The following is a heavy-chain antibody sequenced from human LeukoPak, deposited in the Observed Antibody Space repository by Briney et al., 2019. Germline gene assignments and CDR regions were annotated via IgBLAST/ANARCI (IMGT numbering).Heavy chain of an antibody. CDR2: IRSKAYGGTT. V-gene: IGHV3-49*03. D-gene: IGHD5-18*01. J-gene: IGHJ4*02. CDR1: GFTFGDSA. Sequence: GGSLRLSCTAPGFTFGDSAMSWFGQAPGRGLDWVGFIRSKAYGGTTEYAASVKGRFTITRDDSKSIAYLQMNNLKTEDTAVYYCTSHPQGYSYGYFDYWGQGTLVTVSS. CDR3: TSHPQGYSYGYFDY.